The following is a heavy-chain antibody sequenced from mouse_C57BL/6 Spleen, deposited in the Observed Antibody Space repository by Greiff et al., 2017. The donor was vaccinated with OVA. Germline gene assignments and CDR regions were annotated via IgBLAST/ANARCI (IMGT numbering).Heavy chain of an antibody. Sequence: QVQLKESGAELARPGASVKLSCKASGYTFTSYGISWVKQRTGQGLEWIGEIYPRSGNTYYNEKFKGKATLTADKSSSTAYMELRSLTSEDSAVYFCASPFYDYDKAPFAYWGQGTLVTVSA. V-gene: IGHV1-81*01. D-gene: IGHD2-4*01. CDR3: ASPFYDYDKAPFAY. J-gene: IGHJ3*01. CDR2: IYPRSGNT. CDR1: GYTFTSYG.